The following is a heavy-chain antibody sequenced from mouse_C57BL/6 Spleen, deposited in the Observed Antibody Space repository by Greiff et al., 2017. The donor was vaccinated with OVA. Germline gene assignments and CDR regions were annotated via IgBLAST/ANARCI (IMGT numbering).Heavy chain of an antibody. V-gene: IGHV1-54*01. J-gene: IGHJ2*01. CDR1: GYAFTNYL. D-gene: IGHD2-4*01. Sequence: VQLQQSGAELVRPGTSVKVSCKASGYAFTNYLIEWVKQRPGQGLEWIGVINPGSGGTNYNEKFKGKATLTADKSSSTAYMQLSSLTSEDSAVYFCARGGYDYDNYFDYWGQGTTLTVSS. CDR3: ARGGYDYDNYFDY. CDR2: INPGSGGT.